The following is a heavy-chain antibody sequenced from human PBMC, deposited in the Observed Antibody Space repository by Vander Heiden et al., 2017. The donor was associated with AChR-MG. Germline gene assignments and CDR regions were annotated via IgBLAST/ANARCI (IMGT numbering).Heavy chain of an antibody. CDR3: ASASGNYGMDV. CDR2: IYHSGST. Sequence: QVQLQESGPGLVKPSETLSLTCAVSGYSISSGYYWGWIRQPPGKVLEWIGSIYHSGSTYYNPSLKSRVTISVDTSKNQFSLKLSSVTAADTAAYYCASASGNYGMDVWGQGTTVTVSS. CDR1: GYSISSGYY. V-gene: IGHV4-38-2*01. D-gene: IGHD6-6*01. J-gene: IGHJ6*02.